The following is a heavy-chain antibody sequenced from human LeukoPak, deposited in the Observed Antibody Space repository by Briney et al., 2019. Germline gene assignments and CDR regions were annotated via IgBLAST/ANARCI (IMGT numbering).Heavy chain of an antibody. CDR1: GYSFTSHA. Sequence: ASVKVSCKASGYSFTSHALNWLRQAPGQGPEWMGWLNTNTGNPTYAQGFTGRFVFSLDTSVSTAYLQISSLKAEDTAVYYCARTFANYYERDVGAKGTRVPVPS. CDR2: LNTNTGNP. CDR3: ARTFANYYERDV. V-gene: IGHV7-4-1*02. J-gene: IGHJ6*03.